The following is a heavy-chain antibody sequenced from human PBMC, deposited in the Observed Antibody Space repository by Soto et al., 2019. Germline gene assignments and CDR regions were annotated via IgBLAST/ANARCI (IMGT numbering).Heavy chain of an antibody. CDR3: ARELRGGGHPSNITYYYYGMDV. Sequence: ASVKVSCKASGYTFTGYYMHWVRQAPGQGLEWMGWINPNSGGTNYAQKFQGWVTMTRDTSISTAYMELSRLRSDDTAVYYCARELRGGGHPSNITYYYYGMDVWGQGTTVTVSS. D-gene: IGHD2-15*01. CDR2: INPNSGGT. CDR1: GYTFTGYY. J-gene: IGHJ6*02. V-gene: IGHV1-2*04.